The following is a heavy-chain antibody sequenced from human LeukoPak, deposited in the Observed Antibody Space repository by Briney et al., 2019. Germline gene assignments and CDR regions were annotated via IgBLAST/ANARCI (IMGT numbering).Heavy chain of an antibody. CDR1: GFTFTIYS. Sequence: GGSLRLSCAASGFTFTIYSMSWVRQAPGKGLEWVSSISSSSSYIYYEDSVRGRFTISRDNAKNSLYLQMNSLRAEDTAVYYCAKVGEYYYGSGSYPPFDYWGQGTLVTVSS. CDR2: ISSSSSYI. D-gene: IGHD3-10*01. V-gene: IGHV3-21*04. J-gene: IGHJ4*02. CDR3: AKVGEYYYGSGSYPPFDY.